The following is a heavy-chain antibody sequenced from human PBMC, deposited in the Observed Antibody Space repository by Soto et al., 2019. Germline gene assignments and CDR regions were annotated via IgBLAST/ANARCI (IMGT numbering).Heavy chain of an antibody. V-gene: IGHV4-59*01. CDR2: IYYSGST. J-gene: IGHJ5*02. CDR1: GGSISSYY. Sequence: ETVSLTCTVAGGSISSYYWSWIRQPPGKGLEWIGYIYYSGSTNYNPSLKSRVTISVDTSKNQFSLKLSSVTAADTAVYYCARDLQYSSSWWFDPWGQGTLVTVS. CDR3: ARDLQYSSSWWFDP. D-gene: IGHD6-6*01.